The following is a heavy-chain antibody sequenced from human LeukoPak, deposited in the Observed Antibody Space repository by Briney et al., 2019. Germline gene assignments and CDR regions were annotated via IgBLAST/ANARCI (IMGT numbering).Heavy chain of an antibody. Sequence: PGGSLRLSCAASGFTVSSNYMSWVRQAPGKGLEWVSVIYSGGSTYYADSVKGRFTISRDNSNNTLYLQMTSRRAEDTAVHYCAKEGRGMGAATIDYWGQGTLVTVSS. V-gene: IGHV3-53*01. CDR3: AKEGRGMGAATIDY. J-gene: IGHJ4*02. CDR1: GFTVSSNY. D-gene: IGHD1-26*01. CDR2: IYSGGST.